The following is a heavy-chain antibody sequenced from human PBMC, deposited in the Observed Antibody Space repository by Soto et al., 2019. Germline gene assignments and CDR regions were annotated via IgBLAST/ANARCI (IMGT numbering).Heavy chain of an antibody. CDR1: GGPFSRGGYY. V-gene: IGHV4-31*03. D-gene: IGHD2-8*02. CDR2: INYTGST. J-gene: IGHJ4*02. Sequence: SETLSLTCTVSGGPFSRGGYYWSWIRQHPGKGLECIGYINYTGSTNYNPTLKSRVTISVDTSKNQFSLKLTSVTAADTAVYYCARDKITGLFDYWGQGTLVTVSS. CDR3: ARDKITGLFDY.